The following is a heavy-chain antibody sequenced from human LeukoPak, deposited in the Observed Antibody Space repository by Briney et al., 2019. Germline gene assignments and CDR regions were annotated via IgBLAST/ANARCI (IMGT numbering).Heavy chain of an antibody. CDR1: GGSISNYY. V-gene: IGHV4-59*01. CDR2: INYRGNT. J-gene: IGHJ4*02. CDR3: AREGYSSGWNDC. Sequence: SETLSLTCTVSGGSISNYYWTWIRQPPGKGLGWIGYINYRGNTNYNPSLKNRVSMSVDMSKNQFSLKLRSVTAADTAVYFCAREGYSSGWNDCWGQGTLVTVSS. D-gene: IGHD6-19*01.